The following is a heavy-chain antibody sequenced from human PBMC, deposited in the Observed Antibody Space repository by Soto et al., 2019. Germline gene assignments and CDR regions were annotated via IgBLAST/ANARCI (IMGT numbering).Heavy chain of an antibody. Sequence: PGESLKISCKGSGYTFTNYWIGWVRQMPGKGLEWMGLIYPGDSDTRYSPSFQGQVTVSADKSISTAYLQWSSLKASDTAMYYCARQLKEGLLYSHHWGQGTLVTVSS. D-gene: IGHD4-17*01. CDR2: IYPGDSDT. J-gene: IGHJ1*01. CDR1: GYTFTNYW. V-gene: IGHV5-51*01. CDR3: ARQLKEGLLYSHH.